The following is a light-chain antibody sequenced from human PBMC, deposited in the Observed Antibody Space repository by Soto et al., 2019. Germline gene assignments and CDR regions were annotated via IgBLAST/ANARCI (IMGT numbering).Light chain of an antibody. CDR1: QSVSSY. CDR2: GAS. CDR3: QQYNNWPQT. V-gene: IGKV3-15*01. J-gene: IGKJ1*01. Sequence: EIVLTQSPATLSLSPGQRATLSCRASQSVSSYLAWYQQKPGQAPRLLIYGASTRATGIPTSFSGSGSGTEFTLTISGLQSEDFALYYCQQYNNWPQTFGQGTKVDIK.